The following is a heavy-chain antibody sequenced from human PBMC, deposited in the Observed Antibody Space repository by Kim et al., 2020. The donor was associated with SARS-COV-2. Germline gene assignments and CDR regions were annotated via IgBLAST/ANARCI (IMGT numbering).Heavy chain of an antibody. J-gene: IGHJ4*02. CDR1: GDPVNGYY. D-gene: IGHD3-9*01. CDR2: INYDRST. V-gene: IGHV4-34*01. Sequence: SETLSLTCAVYGDPVNGYYWSWIRQPPGKGLEWIGEINYDRSTNYKPSIKSRVTMSLDSSKSQFSLRLTSLTAADTAVYYCAIGRYFDWLFHQSPHYFDYWGQVNLVTVSS. CDR3: AIGRYFDWLFHQSPHYFDY.